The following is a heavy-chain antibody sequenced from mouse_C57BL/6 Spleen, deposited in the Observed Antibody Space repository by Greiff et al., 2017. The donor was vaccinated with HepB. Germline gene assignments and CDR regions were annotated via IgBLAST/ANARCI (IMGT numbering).Heavy chain of an antibody. CDR3: VRETYYGSSSPFAY. D-gene: IGHD1-1*01. V-gene: IGHV10-3*01. CDR2: IRSKSSNYAT. J-gene: IGHJ3*01. CDR1: GFTFNTYA. Sequence: EVQLVESGGGLVQPKGSLKLSCAASGFTFNTYAMHWVRQAPGQGLEWVARIRSKSSNYATYYADSVKDRFTISRDDSQSMLYLQMNNLKTEDTAMYYCVRETYYGSSSPFAYWGQGTLVTVSA.